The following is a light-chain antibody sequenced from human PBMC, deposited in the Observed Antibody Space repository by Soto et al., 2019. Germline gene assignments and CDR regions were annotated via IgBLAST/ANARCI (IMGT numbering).Light chain of an antibody. Sequence: EIVLTQSPATLSLSPGERATLSCRASQSVSSYLAWYQQKPGQGPRLLIYGASSRATGIPDRFSGSGSGTDFTLTISRLEPEDFAVYYCQQYGRSPPVKFGQGTKVDI. V-gene: IGKV3-20*01. CDR2: GAS. J-gene: IGKJ1*01. CDR3: QQYGRSPPVK. CDR1: QSVSSY.